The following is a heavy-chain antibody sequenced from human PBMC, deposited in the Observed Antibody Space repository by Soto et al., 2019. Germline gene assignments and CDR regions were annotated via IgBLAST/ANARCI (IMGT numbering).Heavy chain of an antibody. Sequence: QVQLVQSGAEVKKPGASVKVSCKASGYTFTSYAMHWVRQAPGQMLEWMGWINAGNGNTKYSQKFQGRVTITRDTSASTAYMELSSLSAEDTAVYYCARGYGGPIGWFDPWGQGTMVTVSS. J-gene: IGHJ5*02. V-gene: IGHV1-3*01. D-gene: IGHD3-16*01. CDR2: INAGNGNT. CDR3: ARGYGGPIGWFDP. CDR1: GYTFTSYA.